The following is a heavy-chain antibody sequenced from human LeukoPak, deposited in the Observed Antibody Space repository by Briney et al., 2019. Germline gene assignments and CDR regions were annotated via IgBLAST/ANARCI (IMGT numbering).Heavy chain of an antibody. Sequence: PSQTLSLTCTVSGGSISSGGYYWSWIRQPPGKGLEWIGYIYHSGSTYYNPSLKSRVTISVDTSKNQFSLKLSSVTAADTAVYYCARDQAVPYYDFWSGYSTGYYYMDVWGKGTTVTVSS. CDR3: ARDQAVPYYDFWSGYSTGYYYMDV. CDR1: GGSISSGGYY. CDR2: IYHSGST. D-gene: IGHD3-3*01. J-gene: IGHJ6*03. V-gene: IGHV4-30-2*01.